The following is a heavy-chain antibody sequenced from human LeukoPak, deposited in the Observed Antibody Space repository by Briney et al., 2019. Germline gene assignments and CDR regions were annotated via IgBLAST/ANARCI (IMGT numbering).Heavy chain of an antibody. J-gene: IGHJ4*02. Sequence: GGSLRLSCAASGFTFSSYSMNWVRQAPGKGLEWVSSISSSSSYIYYADSVKGRFTISRDNANNSLYLQMNSLRPEDTAVYFCAKSGEYSYGYYFDYWGQGTLVTVSS. CDR3: AKSGEYSYGYYFDY. CDR1: GFTFSSYS. V-gene: IGHV3-21*04. CDR2: ISSSSSYI. D-gene: IGHD5-18*01.